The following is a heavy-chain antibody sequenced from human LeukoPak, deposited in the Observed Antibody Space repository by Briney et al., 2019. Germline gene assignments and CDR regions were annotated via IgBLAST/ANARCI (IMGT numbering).Heavy chain of an antibody. CDR1: GGTFSSYA. D-gene: IGHD2-2*01. Sequence: GASVKVSCKASGGTFSSYAISWVRRAPGQGLEWMGRIIPILGIANYAQKFQGRVTITADKSTSTAYMGLSSLRSEDTAVYYCAMGGRYCSSTSCYGGGYYYYYGMDVWGQGTTVTVSS. CDR2: IIPILGIA. CDR3: AMGGRYCSSTSCYGGGYYYYYGMDV. J-gene: IGHJ6*02. V-gene: IGHV1-69*04.